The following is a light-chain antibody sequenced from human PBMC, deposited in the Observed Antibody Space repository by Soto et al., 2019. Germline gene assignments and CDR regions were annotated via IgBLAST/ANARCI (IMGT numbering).Light chain of an antibody. CDR1: QSISSW. J-gene: IGKJ1*01. CDR3: QQYNSYSWT. CDR2: DAS. Sequence: DIQMTQSPSTLSASVGDRVTITCRASQSISSWLAWYQQKPGKAPKLLIYDASSLASGVPSRFSGSGSGTEFALTISSLQPDDVAADYCQQYNSYSWTFGQGTKVEIK. V-gene: IGKV1-5*01.